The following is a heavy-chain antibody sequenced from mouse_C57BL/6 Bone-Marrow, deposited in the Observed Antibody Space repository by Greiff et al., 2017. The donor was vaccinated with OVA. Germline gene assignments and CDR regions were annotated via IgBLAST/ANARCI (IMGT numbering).Heavy chain of an antibody. D-gene: IGHD1-1*01. CDR1: GFNIKDYY. Sequence: EVQLQQSGAELVKPGASVKLSCTASGFNIKDYYMHWVKQRTEQGLEWIGRIDPEDGETKYAPTFQGKATITADTSSNTAYLQLSSLTSEDTAVYYFASPYYYRSGLAYGGQGTLVTVSA. V-gene: IGHV14-2*01. J-gene: IGHJ3*01. CDR2: IDPEDGET. CDR3: ASPYYYRSGLAY.